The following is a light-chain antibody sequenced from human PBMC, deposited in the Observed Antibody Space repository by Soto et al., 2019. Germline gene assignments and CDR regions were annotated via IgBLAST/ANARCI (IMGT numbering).Light chain of an antibody. CDR2: DAS. CDR1: QSVSSAY. Sequence: EVVLTQSPGTLSLSPGERVTLSCRASQSVSSAYLAWYQHKAGQVPRLLIHDASSRATGIPDRFSGGGSGTHFTLTIDRLEPEDFAVYYCQQYATPPYPFGQGTKLEIK. CDR3: QQYATPPYP. V-gene: IGKV3-20*01. J-gene: IGKJ2*01.